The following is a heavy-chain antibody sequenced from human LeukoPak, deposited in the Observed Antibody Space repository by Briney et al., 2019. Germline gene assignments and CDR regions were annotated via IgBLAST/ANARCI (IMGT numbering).Heavy chain of an antibody. V-gene: IGHV4-34*01. J-gene: IGHJ4*02. CDR1: GGSFSVYY. CDR3: ARGQKTYGDYEYYFDY. CDR2: INHSGST. Sequence: SETLSLTCAVYGGSFSVYYWSWIRQPPGKGLEWIGEINHSGSTNYNPSLKSRVTISVDTSKNQFSLKLSSVTAADTAVYYCARGQKTYGDYEYYFDYWGQGTLVTVSS. D-gene: IGHD4-17*01.